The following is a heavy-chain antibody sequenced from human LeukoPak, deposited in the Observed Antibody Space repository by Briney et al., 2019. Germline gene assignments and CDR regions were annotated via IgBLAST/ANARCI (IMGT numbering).Heavy chain of an antibody. CDR3: ARVLLGSWDWFDP. D-gene: IGHD3-10*01. CDR2: INPDGSTT. V-gene: IGHV3-74*01. Sequence: PGGSLRLSCAASKFTFSSYWMHWVRHAPGKGLVWVSRINPDGSTTNYADSVKGRFTISRDNAKNTLYLQMNSLRAEDTAVYYCARVLLGSWDWFDPWGQGTLVTVSS. J-gene: IGHJ5*02. CDR1: KFTFSSYW.